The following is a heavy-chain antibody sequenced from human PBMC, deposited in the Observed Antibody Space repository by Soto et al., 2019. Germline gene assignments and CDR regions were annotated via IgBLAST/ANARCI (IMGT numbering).Heavy chain of an antibody. Sequence: SETLSLTCTVSGGSISSYYWSWIRQPPGKGLEWIGYIYYSGSTNYNPSLKSRVTISVDTSKNQFSLKLGSVTAADTAVYYCARLLTGLEDAFDIWGQGTMVTVSS. J-gene: IGHJ3*02. CDR2: IYYSGST. V-gene: IGHV4-59*01. CDR3: ARLLTGLEDAFDI. D-gene: IGHD3-9*01. CDR1: GGSISSYY.